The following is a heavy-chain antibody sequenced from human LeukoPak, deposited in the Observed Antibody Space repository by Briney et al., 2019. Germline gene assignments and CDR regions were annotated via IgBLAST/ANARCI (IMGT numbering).Heavy chain of an antibody. V-gene: IGHV4-59*13. Sequence: SETLSLTCTVSGGSISSYYWSWIRQPPGKGLEWIGNIYYSGSTNYNPSLKSRVTISVDTSKNQFSLKLSSVTAADTAVYYCARVTTDFWSGYEYYYYYGMDVWGQGTTVTVSS. CDR3: ARVTTDFWSGYEYYYYYGMDV. CDR2: IYYSGST. D-gene: IGHD3-3*01. J-gene: IGHJ6*02. CDR1: GGSISSYY.